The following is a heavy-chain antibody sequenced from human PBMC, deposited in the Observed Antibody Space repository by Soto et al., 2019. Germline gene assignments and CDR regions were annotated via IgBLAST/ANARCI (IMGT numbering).Heavy chain of an antibody. CDR3: ARRYGGTFDY. CDR1: GGSFSGYY. CDR2: INHSGST. D-gene: IGHD2-15*01. V-gene: IGHV4-34*01. J-gene: IGHJ4*02. Sequence: SETLSLTCAFYGGSFSGYYWSWIRQPPGKGLEWIGEINHSGSTNYNPSLKSRVTISVDTSKNQFSLKLNSVTAADTAVYYCARRYGGTFDYWGKGTLVTVSS.